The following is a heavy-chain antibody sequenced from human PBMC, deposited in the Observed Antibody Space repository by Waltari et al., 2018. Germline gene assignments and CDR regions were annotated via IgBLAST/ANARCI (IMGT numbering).Heavy chain of an antibody. CDR2: IKQDGTGK. D-gene: IGHD1-26*01. V-gene: IGHV3-7*01. CDR3: ARGGAS. Sequence: EVQLVESGGGLVQPGGSLRLSCAASGFSFSLYWMNWVRQAPGKGLAWVANIKQDGTGKYYVDSVRGRFTISRDNAKNSVYLQMNSLRDEDTAVYYCARGGASWGQGTLVTVSS. CDR1: GFSFSLYW. J-gene: IGHJ5*02.